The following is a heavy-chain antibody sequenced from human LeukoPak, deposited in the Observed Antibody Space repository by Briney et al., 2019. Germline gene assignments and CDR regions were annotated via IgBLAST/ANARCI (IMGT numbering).Heavy chain of an antibody. CDR1: GYTFTSYG. J-gene: IGHJ4*02. CDR3: ARDLRGPLRYFDWPNLDY. D-gene: IGHD3-9*01. CDR2: INPSGGST. V-gene: IGHV1-46*01. Sequence: GASVKVSCKASGYTFTSYGISWVRQAPGQGLEWMGIINPSGGSTSYAQKFQGRVTMTRDTSTSTVYMELSSLRSEDTAVYYCARDLRGPLRYFDWPNLDYWGQGTLVTVSS.